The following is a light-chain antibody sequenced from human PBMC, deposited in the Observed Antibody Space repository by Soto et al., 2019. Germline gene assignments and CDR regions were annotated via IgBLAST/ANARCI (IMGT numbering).Light chain of an antibody. Sequence: IVLSQSPGTLSLSPGERATVSLWASQSVSSSYLAWYQQKPGQAPRLLIYGASSRATGIPDRFSGSGSGTDFTLTISRLEPEDFAVYYCQQYGSPLTFGGGTKVDIK. CDR3: QQYGSPLT. V-gene: IGKV3-20*01. J-gene: IGKJ4*01. CDR2: GAS. CDR1: QSVSSSY.